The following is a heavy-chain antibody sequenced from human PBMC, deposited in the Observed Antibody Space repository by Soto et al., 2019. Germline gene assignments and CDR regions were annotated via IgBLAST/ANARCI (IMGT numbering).Heavy chain of an antibody. Sequence: SDTLSLTCAVYGGSFSGFYWSWIRQPPGKGLEWIGESDHSGRTKYNAPLKSRVTISVDTSKKQFSLKLSSVTAADTAVYYCARDRGSNWGLNDAFGIWGQGTVVTVSS. CDR1: GGSFSGFY. V-gene: IGHV4-34*01. D-gene: IGHD7-27*01. J-gene: IGHJ3*02. CDR3: ARDRGSNWGLNDAFGI. CDR2: SDHSGRT.